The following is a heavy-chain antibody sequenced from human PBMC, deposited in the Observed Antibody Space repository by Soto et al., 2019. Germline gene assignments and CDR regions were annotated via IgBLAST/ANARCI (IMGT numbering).Heavy chain of an antibody. J-gene: IGHJ5*02. CDR1: GYTFTSYG. CDR2: ISAYNGNT. Sequence: GASVKVSFKASGYTFTSYGISWVRQAPGQGLEWMGWISAYNGNTNYAQKLQGRVTMTTDTSTSTAYMELRSLRSDDTAVYYCARDFPSTVVTSPSTNWFDPWGQGTLVTVSS. V-gene: IGHV1-18*04. D-gene: IGHD4-17*01. CDR3: ARDFPSTVVTSPSTNWFDP.